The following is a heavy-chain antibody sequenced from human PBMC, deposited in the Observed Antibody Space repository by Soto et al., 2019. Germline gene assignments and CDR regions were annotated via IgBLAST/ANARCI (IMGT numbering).Heavy chain of an antibody. J-gene: IGHJ4*02. CDR1: GGTFSTYA. D-gene: IGHD5-18*01. CDR3: ASGIQLWLRRINNGYSG. CDR2: IIPMFGTA. Sequence: QVQLVQSGAEVKKPESSVKVSCKAPGGTFSTYAISWVRQAPGQGLEWMGGIIPMFGTANYAQRFQDRVTITADESTITGYMELSSLRSEDTAVYFCASGIQLWLRRINNGYSGWGQGTLVTVSS. V-gene: IGHV1-69*12.